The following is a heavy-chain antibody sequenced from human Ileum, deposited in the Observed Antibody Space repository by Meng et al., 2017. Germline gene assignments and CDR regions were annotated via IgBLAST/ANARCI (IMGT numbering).Heavy chain of an antibody. D-gene: IGHD6-19*01. CDR1: GYTFTSYA. CDR3: ARVGAVASFDY. Sequence: QVQLVESGAEVKKPGASGKVSCKASGYTFTSYAIHWVRQAPGQRLEWMGWINGGNGKTKYSQKFQGRVTMTRDTSTSTVYMELSSLRSEDTAVYYCARVGAVASFDYWGQGTLVTVSS. J-gene: IGHJ4*02. CDR2: INGGNGKT. V-gene: IGHV1-3*01.